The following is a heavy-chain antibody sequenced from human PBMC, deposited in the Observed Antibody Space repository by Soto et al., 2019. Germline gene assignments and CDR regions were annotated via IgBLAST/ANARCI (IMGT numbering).Heavy chain of an antibody. J-gene: IGHJ4*02. V-gene: IGHV3-23*01. Sequence: PGGSLRLSCAASGFTFNNYAMGWVRQTPGKGLEWFSAITGTGSDTYYADSVKGRFTISRDNSKNTLSLQMNSLRAEDTAVYYCAKLGSSSWSPHYYFDYWGQATLVTVSS. CDR1: GFTFNNYA. D-gene: IGHD2-2*01. CDR3: AKLGSSSWSPHYYFDY. CDR2: ITGTGSDT.